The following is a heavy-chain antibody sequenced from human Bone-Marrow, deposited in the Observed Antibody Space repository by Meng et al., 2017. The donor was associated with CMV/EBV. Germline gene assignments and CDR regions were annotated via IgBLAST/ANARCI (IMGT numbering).Heavy chain of an antibody. D-gene: IGHD4/OR15-4a*01. CDR3: ARDLSNYFDI. Sequence: GESLKISCAASGFTFSSYSMNWVRQAPGKGLEWVSSISSSSSYIYYADSVKGRFTISRDNAKNSLYLQMNSLRAEDTALYYCARDLSNYFDIWGQGTMVTVSS. J-gene: IGHJ3*02. CDR1: GFTFSSYS. CDR2: ISSSSSYI. V-gene: IGHV3-21*04.